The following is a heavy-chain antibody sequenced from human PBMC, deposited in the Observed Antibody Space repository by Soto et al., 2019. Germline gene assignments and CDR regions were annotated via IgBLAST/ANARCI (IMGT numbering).Heavy chain of an antibody. J-gene: IGHJ3*02. V-gene: IGHV3-30-3*01. D-gene: IGHD1-26*01. Sequence: GGSLRLSCAASGFTFSSYAMHWVRQAPGKGLEWVAVISYDGSNKYYADSVKGRFTISRDNSKNTLYLQMNSLRAEDTAVYYCARDELSSASYSPGDAFDIWGQGTMVTVSS. CDR3: ARDELSSASYSPGDAFDI. CDR1: GFTFSSYA. CDR2: ISYDGSNK.